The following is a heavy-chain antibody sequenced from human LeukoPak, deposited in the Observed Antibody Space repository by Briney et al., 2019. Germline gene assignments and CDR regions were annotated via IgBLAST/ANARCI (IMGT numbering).Heavy chain of an antibody. Sequence: GGSLRLSCAASGFTFSSYEMNWVRQAPGKGLEWISYISSSGGTIYCADSVKGRFTISRDNAKNSLYLQMNSLRAEDTAVYYCARMRPELDYWGQGTLVTVSS. V-gene: IGHV3-48*03. CDR3: ARMRPELDY. CDR1: GFTFSSYE. CDR2: ISSSGGTI. D-gene: IGHD6-6*01. J-gene: IGHJ4*02.